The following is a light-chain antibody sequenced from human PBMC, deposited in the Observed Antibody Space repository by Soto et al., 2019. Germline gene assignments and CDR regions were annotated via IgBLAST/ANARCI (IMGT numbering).Light chain of an antibody. J-gene: IGLJ2*01. CDR2: DNN. Sequence: QSVLTQPPSVSAAPGQKVTIPCSGSSSNIGNNYVSWYQHLPGTAPKLLIYDNNERPSGIPDRFSGSKSGTSATLGITGLQTGEEADYYCGTWDTSLSAVVFGGGTKLTVL. CDR3: GTWDTSLSAVV. V-gene: IGLV1-51*01. CDR1: SSNIGNNY.